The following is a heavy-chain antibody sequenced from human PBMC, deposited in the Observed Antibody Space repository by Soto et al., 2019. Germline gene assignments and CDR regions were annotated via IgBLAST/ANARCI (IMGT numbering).Heavy chain of an antibody. D-gene: IGHD1-26*01. J-gene: IGHJ4*02. V-gene: IGHV4-39*01. CDR2: IYYSGST. CDR3: ARRGYSGSYFPPSGIDY. CDR1: GGSISSSSYY. Sequence: PSETLSLTCTVSGGSISSSSYYWGWIRQPPGKGLEWIGSIYYSGSTYYNPSLKSRVTISVDTSKNQYSLKLSSVTAAVTVVYYCARRGYSGSYFPPSGIDYWGQGTLVTVSS.